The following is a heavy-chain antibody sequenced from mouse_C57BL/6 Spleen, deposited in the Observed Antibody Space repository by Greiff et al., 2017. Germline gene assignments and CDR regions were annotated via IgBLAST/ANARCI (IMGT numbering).Heavy chain of an antibody. CDR1: GFTFSNYW. J-gene: IGHJ4*01. CDR3: TGIYYDYDENYYAMDY. V-gene: IGHV6-3*01. Sequence: EVKLMESGGGLVQPGGSMKLSCVASGFTFSNYWMNWVRQSPETGLEWVAQIRLKSDNYATHYAESVKGRFTISRDDSKSSVYLQMNNLRAEDTGIYYCTGIYYDYDENYYAMDYWGQGTSVTVSS. CDR2: IRLKSDNYAT. D-gene: IGHD2-4*01.